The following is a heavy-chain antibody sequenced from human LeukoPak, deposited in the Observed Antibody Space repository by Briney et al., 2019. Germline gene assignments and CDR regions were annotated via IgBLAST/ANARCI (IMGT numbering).Heavy chain of an antibody. J-gene: IGHJ4*02. CDR3: ARETSRQWLVGY. V-gene: IGHV4-39*07. CDR1: GGSISSSSYY. CDR2: IYYSGST. D-gene: IGHD6-19*01. Sequence: SETLSLTCTVSGGSISSSSYYWGWIRQPPGKGLEWIGSIYYSGSTYYNPSLKSRVTISVDTSKNQFSLKLSSVTAADTAVYYCARETSRQWLVGYWGQGTLVTVSS.